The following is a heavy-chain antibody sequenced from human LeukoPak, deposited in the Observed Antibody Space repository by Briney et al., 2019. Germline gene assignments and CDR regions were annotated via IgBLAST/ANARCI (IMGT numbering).Heavy chain of an antibody. CDR1: GYSISSGYY. D-gene: IGHD6-13*01. CDR2: IYHSGST. Sequence: PSETLSLTCAVSGYSISSGYYWGWIRQPPGKGLEWIGTIYHSGSTFYNPSLKSRATTPADPPTNPFSLKRSSVTAADTAVYYCARLAIAAAGPLRYFDYGGEGTLVSVSS. J-gene: IGHJ4*02. CDR3: ARLAIAAAGPLRYFDY. V-gene: IGHV4-38-2*01.